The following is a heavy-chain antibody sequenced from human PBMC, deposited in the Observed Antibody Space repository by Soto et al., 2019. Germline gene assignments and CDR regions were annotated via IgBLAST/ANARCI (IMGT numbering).Heavy chain of an antibody. CDR2: IHYTGNT. CDR1: GGSISSYY. CDR3: ADMRGQWLPRD. V-gene: IGHV4-59*08. J-gene: IGHJ4*02. Sequence: SETLSLTCSVSGGSISSYYWSWIRQPPGKGLEWIGNIHYTGNTYYNPSLKGRVTISVDTSKNQFSLKVNSVIAADTAVYYCADMRGQWLPRDWGQGTLVTVSS. D-gene: IGHD6-19*01.